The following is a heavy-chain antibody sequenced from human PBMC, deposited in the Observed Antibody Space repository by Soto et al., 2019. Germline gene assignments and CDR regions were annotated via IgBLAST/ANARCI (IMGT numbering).Heavy chain of an antibody. J-gene: IGHJ4*02. CDR1: GSRFSNYV. CDR3: ATDHGVGRQEGGY. V-gene: IGHV3-23*01. CDR2: LSGSGGST. Sequence: EIQLSQSGGSLGQPGGSLRLACVASGSRFSNYVMSWVRRAPGKGLEWVASLSGSGGSTYYADSVKGRFTVSRDNSRDTLYLQMDSLRAEDTAIYYCATDHGVGRQEGGYWGQGTLVTVSS. D-gene: IGHD1-26*01.